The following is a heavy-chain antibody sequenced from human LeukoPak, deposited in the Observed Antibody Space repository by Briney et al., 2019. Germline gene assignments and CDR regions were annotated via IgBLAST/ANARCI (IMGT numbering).Heavy chain of an antibody. CDR2: IIPIFGTA. CDR1: GGTFSSYA. CDR3: AQTIQGYSGYDSGVV. D-gene: IGHD5-12*01. V-gene: IGHV1-69*13. Sequence: ASVKVSCKASGGTFSSYAISWVRQAPGQGPEWMGGIIPIFGTANYAQKFQGRVTITADESTSTAYMELSSLRSEDTAVYYCAQTIQGYSGYDSGVVWGKGTTVTVSS. J-gene: IGHJ6*04.